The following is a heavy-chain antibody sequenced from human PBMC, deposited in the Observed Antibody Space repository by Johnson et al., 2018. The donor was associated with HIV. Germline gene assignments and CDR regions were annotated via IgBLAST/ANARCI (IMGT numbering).Heavy chain of an antibody. V-gene: IGHV3-30*18. J-gene: IGHJ3*02. CDR1: GFTLSNYG. CDR2: ISYDGSNT. Sequence: QMQLVESGGGVVQPGRSLRLSCAASGFTLSNYGIHWVRQAPGQGLEWVALISYDGSNTYYADSVRGRFTLSRDNSKNTVYLQMNSLRAEDTAVYYCANPTGSDAFDIWGQGTMVTVSS. D-gene: IGHD1-1*01. CDR3: ANPTGSDAFDI.